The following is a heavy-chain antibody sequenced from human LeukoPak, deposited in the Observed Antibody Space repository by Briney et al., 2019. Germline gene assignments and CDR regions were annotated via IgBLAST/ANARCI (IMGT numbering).Heavy chain of an antibody. Sequence: GASVKVSCKVSGYTLTELSMHWVRQAPGKGLEWMGNFDPEDGETIYAQKFQGRVTMTEDTSTDTAYMELSSLRSEDTAVYYCATPRLDLILGTAYYFDYWGQGTLVTVSS. D-gene: IGHD1-26*01. CDR3: ATPRLDLILGTAYYFDY. V-gene: IGHV1-24*01. J-gene: IGHJ4*02. CDR2: FDPEDGET. CDR1: GYTLTELS.